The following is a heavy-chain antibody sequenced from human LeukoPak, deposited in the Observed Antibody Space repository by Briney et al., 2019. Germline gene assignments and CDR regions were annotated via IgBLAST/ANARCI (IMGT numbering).Heavy chain of an antibody. Sequence: ASAKVSCKASGYTFTSYGISWVRQAPGQGLEWMGWISAYNGNTNYAQKLQGRVTMTTDTSTSTAYMELRSLRSDDTAVYYCARDPLRYFDWLPRSYGMDVWGQGTTVTVSS. V-gene: IGHV1-18*01. CDR1: GYTFTSYG. D-gene: IGHD3-9*01. CDR3: ARDPLRYFDWLPRSYGMDV. CDR2: ISAYNGNT. J-gene: IGHJ6*02.